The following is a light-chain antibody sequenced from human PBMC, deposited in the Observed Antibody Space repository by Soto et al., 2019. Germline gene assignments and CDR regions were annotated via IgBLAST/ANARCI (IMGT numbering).Light chain of an antibody. J-gene: IGKJ1*01. V-gene: IGKV1-12*01. CDR2: AAS. CDR3: LQDYTYPRT. CDR1: QGISSW. Sequence: DIQRTEAPSFVPAAVGDRRTIPWRASQGISSWLAWYQQNPGKDPKLLIYAASNLQTGVPLSVTGSGSGTDVTLTFSSLQPEEVATYSCLQDYTYPRTFGQGTKVDI.